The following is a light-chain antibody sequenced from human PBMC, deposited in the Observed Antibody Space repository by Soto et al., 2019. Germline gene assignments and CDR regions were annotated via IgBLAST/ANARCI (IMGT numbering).Light chain of an antibody. Sequence: DIQMTQSPSPLSASVGDRVTITCRASQSVSTWLAWYQQKPGKAPKLLIYDASSLEGGVPSRFSASGFGLEFTLTITSMRPDDFATYHCQQYHAFPWTFGQGTKVEIK. CDR1: QSVSTW. CDR2: DAS. J-gene: IGKJ1*01. V-gene: IGKV1-5*01. CDR3: QQYHAFPWT.